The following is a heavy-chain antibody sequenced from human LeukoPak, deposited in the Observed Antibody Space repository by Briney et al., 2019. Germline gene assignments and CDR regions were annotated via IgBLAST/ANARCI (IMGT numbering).Heavy chain of an antibody. CDR2: ISYDESKR. Sequence: GGSLRLSCTASGFMFSNYDIHWVRLAPSKGLEWVAHISYDESKRDYADSVKGRFTISRDNSKKTLYLQMNSLRVEDTAIYFCARDNYGMDVWGQGTLVTVSS. V-gene: IGHV3-30*03. CDR1: GFMFSNYD. CDR3: ARDNYGMDV. J-gene: IGHJ6*02.